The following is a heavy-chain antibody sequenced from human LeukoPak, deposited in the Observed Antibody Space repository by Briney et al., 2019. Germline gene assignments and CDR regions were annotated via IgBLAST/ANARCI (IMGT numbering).Heavy chain of an antibody. CDR1: GFTVSSNY. CDR3: ARVILTGFRSMDYMDV. D-gene: IGHD3-9*01. Sequence: GGSLRLSCAASGFTVSSNYMSWVRQAPGKGLEWVSVIYSGGSTYYADSVKGRFTISRDNSKNTLYLQMNSLRAEDTAVYYCARVILTGFRSMDYMDVWGKGTTVTVSS. J-gene: IGHJ6*03. CDR2: IYSGGST. V-gene: IGHV3-66*02.